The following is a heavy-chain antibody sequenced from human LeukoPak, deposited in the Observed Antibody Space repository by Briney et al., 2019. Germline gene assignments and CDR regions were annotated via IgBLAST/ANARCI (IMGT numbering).Heavy chain of an antibody. V-gene: IGHV1-2*02. D-gene: IGHD6-6*01. CDR1: GYTFNGYY. Sequence: GASVKVSCRSSGYTFNGYYMHWVRQAPGQGLEWMGWINPTSGGTKFAQKFQGRVTMTSDTFISTGYMELRSLRSDDTAVYYCARDSPVEAARTFDYWGQGTLVTVSS. CDR3: ARDSPVEAARTFDY. J-gene: IGHJ4*02. CDR2: INPTSGGT.